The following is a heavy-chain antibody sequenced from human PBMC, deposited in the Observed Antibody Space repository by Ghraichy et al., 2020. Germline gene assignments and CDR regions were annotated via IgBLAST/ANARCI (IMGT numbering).Heavy chain of an antibody. J-gene: IGHJ4*02. Sequence: GGSLRLSCAASGFTFSIYSMNWVRQAPGKGLAWVSSISGTNGRDYYAGSVKGRFTISRDNAKNSLYLQMNSLRAEDTAVYYCAREGSGSYAQAFDHWGQGILVAVSS. CDR1: GFTFSIYS. V-gene: IGHV3-21*01. D-gene: IGHD1-26*01. CDR3: AREGSGSYAQAFDH. CDR2: ISGTNGRD.